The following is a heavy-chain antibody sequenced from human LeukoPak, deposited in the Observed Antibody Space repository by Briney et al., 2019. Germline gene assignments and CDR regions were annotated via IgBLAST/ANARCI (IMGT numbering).Heavy chain of an antibody. Sequence: SETLSLTCTVSGGSISSSSYYWGWIRQPPGKGLEWIGSIYHSGSTYYNPSLKSRVTISVDTSKNQFSLKLSSVTAADTAVYYCARDASKIFGVVPLGWFDPWGQGTLVTVSS. J-gene: IGHJ5*02. D-gene: IGHD3-3*01. CDR1: GGSISSSSYY. CDR3: ARDASKIFGVVPLGWFDP. CDR2: IYHSGST. V-gene: IGHV4-39*07.